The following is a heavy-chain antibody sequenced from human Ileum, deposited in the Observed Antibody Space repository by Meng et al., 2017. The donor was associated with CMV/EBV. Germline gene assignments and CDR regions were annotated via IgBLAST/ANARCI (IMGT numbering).Heavy chain of an antibody. V-gene: IGHV3-74*01. D-gene: IGHD3-10*01. J-gene: IGHJ4*02. CDR1: GFTISSYW. CDR3: ARGLLTRFGYYFDR. CDR2: INSAGSDT. Sequence: GESLKISCAASGFTISSYWMFWVRQAPGKGLVWVSRINSAGSDTTYADSVKGRFTISRDNAKNTLYLQMNSLRAEDTAVYYCARGLLTRFGYYFDRWGQGILVTVSS.